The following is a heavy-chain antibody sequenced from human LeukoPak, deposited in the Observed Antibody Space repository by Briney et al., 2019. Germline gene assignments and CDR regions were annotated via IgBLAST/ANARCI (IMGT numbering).Heavy chain of an antibody. V-gene: IGHV3-23*01. Sequence: PGGSLRLSCAASGFTFSSYAMTWVRQTPGKGLEWVSAISGSGSDIYYADSVKGRFTISRDNSKSTLYLQMNSLRAGDTAVYYCARDMRRGGSLPDYWGQGTLITVSS. CDR1: GFTFSSYA. CDR3: ARDMRRGGSLPDY. J-gene: IGHJ4*02. D-gene: IGHD3-16*01. CDR2: ISGSGSDI.